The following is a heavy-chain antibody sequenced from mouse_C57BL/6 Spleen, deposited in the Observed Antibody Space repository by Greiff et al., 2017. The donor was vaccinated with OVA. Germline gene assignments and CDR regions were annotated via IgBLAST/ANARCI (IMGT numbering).Heavy chain of an antibody. CDR2: ISYSGST. Sequence: EVQLKESGPGMVKPSQSLSLTCTVTGYSITSGYDWHWIRHFPGNKLEWMGYISYSGSTNYNPSLKSRISITHDTSKNHFFLKLNSVTTEDTATYYCAREITPYYFDYWGQGTTLTVSS. CDR1: GYSITSGYD. V-gene: IGHV3-1*01. CDR3: AREITPYYFDY. J-gene: IGHJ2*01. D-gene: IGHD1-1*01.